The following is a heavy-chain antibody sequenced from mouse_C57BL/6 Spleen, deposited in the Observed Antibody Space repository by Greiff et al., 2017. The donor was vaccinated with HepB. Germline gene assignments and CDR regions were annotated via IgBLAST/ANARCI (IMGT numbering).Heavy chain of an antibody. CDR2: IYPGSGST. D-gene: IGHD2-5*01. CDR1: GYTFTSYW. Sequence: QVQLKQPGAELVKPGASVKMSCKASGYTFTSYWITWVKQRPGQGLEWIGDIYPGSGSTNYNEKFKSKATLTVDTSSSTAYMQLSSLTSEDSAVYYCARLAYSNPHYYAMDYWGQGTSVTVSS. V-gene: IGHV1-55*01. CDR3: ARLAYSNPHYYAMDY. J-gene: IGHJ4*01.